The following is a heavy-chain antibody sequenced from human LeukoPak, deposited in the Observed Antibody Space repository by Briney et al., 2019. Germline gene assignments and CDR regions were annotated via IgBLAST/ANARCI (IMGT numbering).Heavy chain of an antibody. D-gene: IGHD6-19*01. J-gene: IGHJ3*02. CDR3: ARDRKQWLAEDDDAFDI. V-gene: IGHV1-2*02. Sequence: GASVKVSCKASGYTFTGYYMHWVPQAPGQALEWMGWINPNSGGTNYAQKFQGRVTMTRDTSISTAYMELSRLRSDDTAVYYCARDRKQWLAEDDDAFDIWGQGTMVTVSS. CDR1: GYTFTGYY. CDR2: INPNSGGT.